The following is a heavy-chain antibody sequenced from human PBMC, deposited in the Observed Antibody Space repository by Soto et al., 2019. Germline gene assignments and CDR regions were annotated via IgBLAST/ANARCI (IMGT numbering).Heavy chain of an antibody. CDR2: IYPGDSDT. CDR1: GYSFTNYW. J-gene: IGHJ4*02. D-gene: IGHD5-12*01. V-gene: IGHV5-51*01. CDR3: ARHRSVANFDY. Sequence: GESLKISCQGSGYSFTNYWIGWVGQMPGKGLEWMGIIYPGDSDTRYSPSFQGQVTLSADKSISTAYLQWSSLRASDTAMYFCARHRSVANFDYWGQGTLVTVSS.